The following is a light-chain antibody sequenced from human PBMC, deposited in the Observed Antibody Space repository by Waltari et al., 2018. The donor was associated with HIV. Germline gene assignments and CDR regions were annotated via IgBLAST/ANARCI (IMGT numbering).Light chain of an antibody. V-gene: IGLV2-11*01. CDR2: GVT. Sequence: QSALTQPRSVSGSPGQSVTISCIGTNSDVGGYNYFSWYRQHPGEAPKLIIYGVTKRPSGVPDRFSGAKSVNTASLTVSGLQADDEAEYYCCSYAGSYTWLFGGGTKLTVL. CDR3: CSYAGSYTWL. J-gene: IGLJ2*01. CDR1: NSDVGGYNY.